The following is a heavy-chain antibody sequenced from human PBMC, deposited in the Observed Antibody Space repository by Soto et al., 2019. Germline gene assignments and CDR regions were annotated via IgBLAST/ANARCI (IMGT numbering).Heavy chain of an antibody. J-gene: IGHJ6*02. CDR2: INHSGST. V-gene: IGHV4-34*01. CDR3: ARGQYDFWSGYLYYYYGMDV. CDR1: GGSFSCYY. Sequence: PSETLSLTSAVYGGSFSCYYWSWIRQPPGKGRGWIGEINHSGSTNYNPSLKSRVNISVDTSKNQFSLKLSSVTAADTAVYDCARGQYDFWSGYLYYYYGMDVCGQGTTVA. D-gene: IGHD3-3*01.